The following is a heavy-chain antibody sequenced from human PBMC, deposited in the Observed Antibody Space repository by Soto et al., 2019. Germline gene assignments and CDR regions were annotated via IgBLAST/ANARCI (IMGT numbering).Heavy chain of an antibody. CDR3: ARRRGTTYYYGMDV. V-gene: IGHV4-30-4*01. D-gene: IGHD3-16*01. J-gene: IGHJ6*02. Sequence: QVQLQESGPGLVKPSQTLSLTCTVSGGSISSGDYYWSWIRQPPGKGLEWIGYIYYSGSTYCNPSLKSRVTISVDTSKNQCSLKLNSVTAADTAVYYCARRRGTTYYYGMDVWGQGTTVTVSS. CDR1: GGSISSGDYY. CDR2: IYYSGST.